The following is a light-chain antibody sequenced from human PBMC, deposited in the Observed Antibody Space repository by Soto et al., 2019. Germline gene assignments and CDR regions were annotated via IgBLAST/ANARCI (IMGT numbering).Light chain of an antibody. CDR1: QGLSSW. J-gene: IGKJ4*01. Sequence: DIQLTQSPSSVSASVGDRVPITCRASQGLSSWLAWYQYKPGKAPNLLIFAASSLQTWVPSRFSGSGSGTDFTLTISSLQPEDCATYYCQQGKSFPFTFGGRTKVQFK. V-gene: IGKV1-12*01. CDR3: QQGKSFPFT. CDR2: AAS.